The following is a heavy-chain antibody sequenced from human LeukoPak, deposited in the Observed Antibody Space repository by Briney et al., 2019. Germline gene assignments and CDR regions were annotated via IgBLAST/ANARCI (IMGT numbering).Heavy chain of an antibody. V-gene: IGHV1-8*02. D-gene: IGHD3-10*01. CDR3: ARFDGGDAFDI. Sequence: GASVKVSCKASGYIFTTYGINWVRQATGQGLEWMGWMNPNSGNTGYAQKFQGRVTMTRNTSISTAYMELSSLRSEDTAVYYCARFDGGDAFDIWGQGTMVTVSS. CDR2: MNPNSGNT. CDR1: GYIFTTYG. J-gene: IGHJ3*02.